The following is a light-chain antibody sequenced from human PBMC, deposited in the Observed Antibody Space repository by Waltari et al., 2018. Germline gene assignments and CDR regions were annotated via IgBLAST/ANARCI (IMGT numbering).Light chain of an antibody. CDR2: AAS. Sequence: AIRMTQSPSSLSASTGDRVTITCRASQGVSSYLAWYQQKPGKAPNLLIYAASTLQSGVPSRFSGSESGTDFSLIISCLQSEDFATYYCQQYYSYPWTFGQGTKVEI. J-gene: IGKJ1*01. CDR3: QQYYSYPWT. V-gene: IGKV1-8*01. CDR1: QGVSSY.